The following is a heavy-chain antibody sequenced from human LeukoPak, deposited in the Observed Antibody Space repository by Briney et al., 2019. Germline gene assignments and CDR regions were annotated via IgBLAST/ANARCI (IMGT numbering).Heavy chain of an antibody. CDR3: ARGIRIRAVDYYFEK. CDR1: GFRFDEYG. Sequence: GGSLRLSCAASGFRFDEYGMHWVRQAPGKGLEWVSLITWNGRSTYYADSVRGRFTISRDNTKNSLYLQMDDLITEDSALYYCARGIRIRAVDYYFEKWGQGTLLTVSS. J-gene: IGHJ4*02. D-gene: IGHD3-10*01. CDR2: ITWNGRST. V-gene: IGHV3-43*01.